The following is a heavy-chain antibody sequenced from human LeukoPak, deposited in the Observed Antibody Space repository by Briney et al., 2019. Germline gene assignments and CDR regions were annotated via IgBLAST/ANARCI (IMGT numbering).Heavy chain of an antibody. CDR2: IYSGGST. CDR1: GFTVSSNY. Sequence: PGGSLRLSCAASGFTVSSNYMSWVRQAPGKGLEWVSVIYSGGSTYYADSVKGRFTISRDNSKNTLYLQMNSLRAEDSAVYYCARAIFPVGFGDPIDYWGQGTLVTVSS. J-gene: IGHJ4*02. V-gene: IGHV3-66*01. D-gene: IGHD3-10*01. CDR3: ARAIFPVGFGDPIDY.